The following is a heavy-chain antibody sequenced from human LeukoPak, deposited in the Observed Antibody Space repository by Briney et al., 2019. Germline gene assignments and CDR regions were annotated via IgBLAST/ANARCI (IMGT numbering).Heavy chain of an antibody. CDR2: IYPGDSDT. CDR1: GYSFTNYL. Sequence: GESLKISCKASGYSFTNYLIAWVRQMPGKGLEWMAIIYPGDSDTRYSPSFQGQVTISADTSITTAYLHWSSLKAPDSAMYYCASQMYYNDSSGYYPWGYWGQGTLVTVTS. J-gene: IGHJ4*02. D-gene: IGHD3-22*01. V-gene: IGHV5-51*01. CDR3: ASQMYYNDSSGYYPWGY.